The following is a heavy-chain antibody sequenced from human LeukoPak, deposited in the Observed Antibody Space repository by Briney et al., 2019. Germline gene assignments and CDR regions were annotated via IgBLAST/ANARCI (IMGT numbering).Heavy chain of an antibody. V-gene: IGHV4-61*01. CDR2: IYDSGST. CDR1: GGSVSSGSYY. J-gene: IGHJ5*02. Sequence: PSETLSLTCTVSGGSVSSGSYYWSWIRQPPGKGLEWIGYIYDSGSTNHNPSLKSRVTMSEDTSKNQFSLKLSSVTAADTAVYYCARDLGNWFDPWGQGTLVTVSS. CDR3: ARDLGNWFDP.